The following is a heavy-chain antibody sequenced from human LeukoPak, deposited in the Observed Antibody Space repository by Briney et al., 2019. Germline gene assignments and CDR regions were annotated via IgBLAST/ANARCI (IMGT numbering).Heavy chain of an antibody. CDR2: IIPIFGTA. Sequence: AASVKVSCKASDYTFTNYDIRWVRQAPGQGLEWMGGIIPIFGTANYAQKFQGRVTITADESTSTAYMELSSLRSEDTAVYYCARGVVRARYGMDVWGQGTTVTVSS. D-gene: IGHD3-10*01. J-gene: IGHJ6*02. V-gene: IGHV1-69*13. CDR1: DYTFTNYD. CDR3: ARGVVRARYGMDV.